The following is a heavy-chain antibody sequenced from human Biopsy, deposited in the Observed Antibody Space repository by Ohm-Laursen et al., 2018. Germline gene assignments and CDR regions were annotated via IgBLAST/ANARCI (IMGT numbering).Heavy chain of an antibody. V-gene: IGHV1-46*01. CDR3: ARATLDYYDSNGYGADAFDI. Sequence: GSSVKVSCKASGYTFTRYYMHWVRQAPGQELQWMGLINPSHGSTGSAQKFEGRFTMTRDTSTSTFYMELSSLRSEDTAIYYCARATLDYYDSNGYGADAFDIWGQGTMVTVSS. CDR1: GYTFTRYY. CDR2: INPSHGST. J-gene: IGHJ3*02. D-gene: IGHD3-22*01.